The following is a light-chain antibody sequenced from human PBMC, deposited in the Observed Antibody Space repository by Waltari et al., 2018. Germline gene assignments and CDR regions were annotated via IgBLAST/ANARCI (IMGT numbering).Light chain of an antibody. V-gene: IGLV2-14*01. J-gene: IGLJ2*01. CDR1: NRDVGGHPY. CDR3: SSYSSVTNVV. CDR2: DVS. Sequence: QSALTQPASVSGSPGPSITLSCTGTNRDVGGHPYVSWYQPPPGEAPKLIIYDVSSRPSGVSPRFSASRSGNTASLTISGLRTEDEADYYCSSYSSVTNVVFGGGTKLTVL.